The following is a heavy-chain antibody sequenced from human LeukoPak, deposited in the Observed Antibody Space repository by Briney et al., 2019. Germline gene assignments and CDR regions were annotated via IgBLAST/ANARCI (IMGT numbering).Heavy chain of an antibody. J-gene: IGHJ4*02. CDR1: GGSISSYY. CDR3: ARAGSAYPRY. V-gene: IGHV4-59*01. Sequence: SETLSLTCSVSGGSISSYYLSWIRQPPGKGLEWIGYIYYSGSTNYNPSLKSRVTISVDTSKNQFSLKLSSVTAADTAVYYCARAGSAYPRYWGQGTLVTVSS. D-gene: IGHD3-16*01. CDR2: IYYSGST.